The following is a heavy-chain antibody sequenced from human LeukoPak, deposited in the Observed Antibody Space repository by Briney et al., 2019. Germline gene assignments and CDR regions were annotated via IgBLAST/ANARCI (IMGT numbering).Heavy chain of an antibody. CDR1: GGSISSYY. J-gene: IGHJ4*02. Sequence: SETLSLTCTVSGGSISSYYWSWIRQPPGKGLEWIGYIYYSGSTNYNPSLKGRVTISVDTSKNQFSLKLSSVTAADTAVYYCARSAKSGYPDYWGQGTLVTVSS. D-gene: IGHD3-3*01. V-gene: IGHV4-59*01. CDR3: ARSAKSGYPDY. CDR2: IYYSGST.